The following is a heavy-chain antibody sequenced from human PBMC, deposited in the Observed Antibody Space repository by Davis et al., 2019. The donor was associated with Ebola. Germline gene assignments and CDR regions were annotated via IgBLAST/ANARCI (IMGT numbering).Heavy chain of an antibody. CDR2: ISGSGGST. CDR3: ARHTGYL. J-gene: IGHJ3*01. D-gene: IGHD5-12*01. Sequence: GESLKISCAASGFTFSSYAMSWVRQAPGKGLEWVSAISGSGGSTYYADSAKGRFTISRDNSKNTLYLQMNSLRAEDTAVYYCARHTGYLWGQGTMVTVSS. V-gene: IGHV3-23*01. CDR1: GFTFSSYA.